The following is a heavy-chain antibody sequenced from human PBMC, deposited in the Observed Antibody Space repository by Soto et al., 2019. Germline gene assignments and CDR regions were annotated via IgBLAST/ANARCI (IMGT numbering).Heavy chain of an antibody. V-gene: IGHV1-24*01. Sequence: ASVKVSCKVSGYTLTELSMHWVRQAPGKGLEWMGGFDPEDGETIYAQKFQGRVTMTEDTSTDTAYMELSSLRSEDTAVYYCATDQWDSSGYYQFDYWGQGTLVTAPQ. CDR3: ATDQWDSSGYYQFDY. CDR1: GYTLTELS. D-gene: IGHD3-22*01. J-gene: IGHJ4*02. CDR2: FDPEDGET.